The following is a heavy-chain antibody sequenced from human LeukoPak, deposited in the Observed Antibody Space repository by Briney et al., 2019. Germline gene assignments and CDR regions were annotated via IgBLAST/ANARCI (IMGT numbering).Heavy chain of an antibody. CDR1: GYTFTSYD. Sequence: ASVKVSCKASGYTFTSYDINWVRQATGQGLEWMGWMNPNSGNTGYAQKFQGRVTMTRNTSISTAYMELSSLRSENTAVYYCANTDADVTMIGNYWGQGTLVTVSS. J-gene: IGHJ4*02. CDR3: ANTDADVTMIGNY. V-gene: IGHV1-8*01. D-gene: IGHD3-22*01. CDR2: MNPNSGNT.